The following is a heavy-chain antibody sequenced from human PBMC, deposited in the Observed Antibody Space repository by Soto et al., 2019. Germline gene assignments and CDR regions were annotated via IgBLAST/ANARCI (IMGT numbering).Heavy chain of an antibody. D-gene: IGHD2-15*01. V-gene: IGHV4-39*01. CDR3: ARHEAGRYCSGGSCYSHWFDP. CDR2: IYYSGST. Sequence: SETLSLTCTVSGGSISSSSYYWGWIRQPPGKGLEWIGSIYYSGSTYYNPSLKSRVTISVDTSKNQFSLKLSSVTAADTAVYYCARHEAGRYCSGGSCYSHWFDPWGQGTLVTVSS. J-gene: IGHJ5*02. CDR1: GGSISSSSYY.